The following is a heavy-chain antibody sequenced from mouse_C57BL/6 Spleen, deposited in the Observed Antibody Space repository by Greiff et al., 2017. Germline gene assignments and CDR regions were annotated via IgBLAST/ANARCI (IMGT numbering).Heavy chain of an antibody. Sequence: EVQLQQSVAELVRPGASVKLSCTASGYNIKNTYMHWVKQRPEQGLEWIGRIAPANGNPKYAPQFQGKATITADTASNTAYLQLSSLTSEDTAIYYCARSDGYHRYFDDWGTGTTVTVSS. CDR2: IAPANGNP. D-gene: IGHD2-3*01. CDR1: GYNIKNTY. J-gene: IGHJ1*03. V-gene: IGHV14-3*01. CDR3: ARSDGYHRYFDD.